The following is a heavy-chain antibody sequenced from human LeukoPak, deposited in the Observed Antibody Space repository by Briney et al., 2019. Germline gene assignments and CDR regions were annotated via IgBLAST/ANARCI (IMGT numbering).Heavy chain of an antibody. V-gene: IGHV4-31*03. D-gene: IGHD6-13*01. CDR2: IYYREST. Sequence: SETLSLTCTVSGYSISSGGYYWSWIRQHPGKGLEWIGYIYYRESTSSNPSLKSRVTFSVDTSKNQFSLKLSSVTAADTALYYCARDGRQLALDYWGQGTLVTVSS. J-gene: IGHJ4*02. CDR1: GYSISSGGYY. CDR3: ARDGRQLALDY.